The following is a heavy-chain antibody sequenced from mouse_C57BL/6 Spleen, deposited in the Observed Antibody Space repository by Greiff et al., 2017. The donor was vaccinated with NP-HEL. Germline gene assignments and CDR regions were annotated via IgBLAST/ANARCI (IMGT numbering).Heavy chain of an antibody. Sequence: QVQLKQPGAELVRPGSSVKLSCKASGYTFTSYWMHWVKQRPIQGLEWIGNIDPSDSETHYNQKFKDKATLTVDKSSSTAYMQLSSLTSEDSAVYYCAKGTAQAFYYFDYWGQGTTLTVSS. J-gene: IGHJ2*01. CDR3: AKGTAQAFYYFDY. V-gene: IGHV1-52*01. CDR2: IDPSDSET. D-gene: IGHD3-2*02. CDR1: GYTFTSYW.